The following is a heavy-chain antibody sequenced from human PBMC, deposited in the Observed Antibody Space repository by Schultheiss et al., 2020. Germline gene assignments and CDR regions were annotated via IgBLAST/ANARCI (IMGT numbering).Heavy chain of an antibody. J-gene: IGHJ4*02. CDR1: GFTFSNYA. D-gene: IGHD6-19*01. CDR3: AKDPKIAVAGYFDY. V-gene: IGHV3-23*01. CDR2: MSTNSGWT. Sequence: GGSLRLSCAASGFTFSNYAMSWVRQAPGKGLEWVSAMSTNSGWTYHADSVKGRFTISRDNSKNTLYLQMNTLRAEDTAVYYCAKDPKIAVAGYFDYWGQGTLVTVSS.